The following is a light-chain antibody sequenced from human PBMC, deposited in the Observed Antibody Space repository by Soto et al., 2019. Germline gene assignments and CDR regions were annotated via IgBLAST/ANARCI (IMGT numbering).Light chain of an antibody. CDR2: EVS. Sequence: QSVLTQPASVSGSPGQSITISCTGTSSDVGGYDYVSWYQQHPGKAPKLMISEVSNRHPGVSTRFSGSKSGNTASLTISGLQAEDEADYYCSSYTTSGTLPVVFGGGTKVTVL. CDR1: SSDVGGYDY. J-gene: IGLJ2*01. V-gene: IGLV2-14*01. CDR3: SSYTTSGTLPVV.